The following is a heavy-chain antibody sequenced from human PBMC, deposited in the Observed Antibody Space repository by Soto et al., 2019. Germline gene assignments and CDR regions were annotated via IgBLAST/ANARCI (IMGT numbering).Heavy chain of an antibody. Sequence: GGSLRRSCSASGFTLGLYLMGWVRQAPGKGLEWVANLKRDGSENYFLDSVKGRFTMSRDNAKNSFYLNMNNLSTPDTSLVSGARMGLWVKWRDLWG. CDR3: ARMGLWVKWRDL. J-gene: IGHJ2*01. CDR1: GFTLGLYL. V-gene: IGHV3-7*01. CDR2: LKRDGSEN. D-gene: IGHD1-26*01.